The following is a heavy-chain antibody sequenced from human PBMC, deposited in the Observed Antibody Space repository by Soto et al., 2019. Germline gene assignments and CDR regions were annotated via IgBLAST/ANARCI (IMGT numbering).Heavy chain of an antibody. V-gene: IGHV1-18*04. Sequence: QVQLVQSGAEVKKPGASVKVSCKASGYTFTSYGISWVRQAPGQGLEWMGWISAYNGNTNYAQKLQGRVTMTTDTSTSTANMELRSLRSDDTAVYYCARDLIMITFGGVIATETSDYYGMDVWGQGTTVTVSS. CDR3: ARDLIMITFGGVIATETSDYYGMDV. D-gene: IGHD3-16*02. CDR2: ISAYNGNT. J-gene: IGHJ6*02. CDR1: GYTFTSYG.